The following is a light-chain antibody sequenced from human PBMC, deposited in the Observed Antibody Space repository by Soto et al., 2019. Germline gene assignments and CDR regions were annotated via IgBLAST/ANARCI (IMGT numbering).Light chain of an antibody. J-gene: IGLJ1*01. CDR3: SSYTSSITLYV. V-gene: IGLV2-14*01. Sequence: QSALTPPASVSGSPGQSITISCTGTSSDDGGYNYVSWYQQHPGKAPKLMIYDVSNRPSGVSNRFSGSKSGNTASLTISGLQAEDEADYYCSSYTSSITLYVFGTGTKVTVL. CDR2: DVS. CDR1: SSDDGGYNY.